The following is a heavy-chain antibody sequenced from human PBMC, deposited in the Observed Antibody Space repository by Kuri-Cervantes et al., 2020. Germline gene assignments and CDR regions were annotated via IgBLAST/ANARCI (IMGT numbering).Heavy chain of an antibody. Sequence: GESLKISCAASGFTFSSYAMSWVRQAPGKGLEWVGRIKSKTDGGTTDYAAPVKGRFTISRDDSKNTLYLQMNSLKTEDTAVYYCTAYYYMDVWGKGTTVTVSS. V-gene: IGHV3-15*01. J-gene: IGHJ6*03. CDR1: GFTFSSYA. CDR3: TAYYYMDV. CDR2: IKSKTDGGTT.